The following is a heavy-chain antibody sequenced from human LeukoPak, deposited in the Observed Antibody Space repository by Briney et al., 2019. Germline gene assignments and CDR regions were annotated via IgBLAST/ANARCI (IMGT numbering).Heavy chain of an antibody. CDR3: AKEPAGAAGYYFDY. D-gene: IGHD6-13*01. V-gene: IGHV1-46*04. Sequence: ASVKVSCKASGYTFTSYYIHRVRQAPGQGLEWMGLINPSGGSTYYADSVKGRFTISRDNSKNTLYLQMNSLRAEDTAVYYCAKEPAGAAGYYFDYWGQGTLVTVSS. J-gene: IGHJ4*02. CDR2: INPSGGST. CDR1: GYTFTSYY.